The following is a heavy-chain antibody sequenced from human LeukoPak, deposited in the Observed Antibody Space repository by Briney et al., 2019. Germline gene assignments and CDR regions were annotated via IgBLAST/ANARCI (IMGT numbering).Heavy chain of an antibody. CDR3: ARGPYYFDY. V-gene: IGHV3-21*01. CDR2: ISSSSSYI. J-gene: IGHJ4*02. Sequence: GGSLRLSCAASGFTFSSYSMNWVRQAPGKGLEWVSSISSSSSYIYYADSAKGRFTISRDNAKNSLYLLMNSLRAEDTAVYYCARGPYYFDYWGQGTLVTVSS. CDR1: GFTFSSYS.